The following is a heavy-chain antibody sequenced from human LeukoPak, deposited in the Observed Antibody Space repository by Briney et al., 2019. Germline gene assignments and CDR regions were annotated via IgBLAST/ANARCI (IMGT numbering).Heavy chain of an antibody. CDR3: ARAVDKGTGYYMDF. V-gene: IGHV3-30*02. CDR2: ILYDGSKK. Sequence: GGSLRPSCAASGFTFSHHGVHWVRQAPGKGLEWVAFILYDGSKKYYVDSVKGRFTIFIDNSKNALSLQMNSLRAEDTAMYYCARAVDKGTGYYMDFWGQGTLVTVSS. J-gene: IGHJ4*02. D-gene: IGHD3-22*01. CDR1: GFTFSHHG.